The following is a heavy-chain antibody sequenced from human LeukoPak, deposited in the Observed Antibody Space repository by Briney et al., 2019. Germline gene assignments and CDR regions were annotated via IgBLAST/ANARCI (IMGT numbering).Heavy chain of an antibody. J-gene: IGHJ6*04. CDR1: GFTFSSWW. Sequence: GGSLRLSCAVSGFTFSSWWMTWVRQAPGKGLEWVANIKQDGSEKNYVDSVKGRFTISRDNAKNSLDLQMNRLRAEDTAVYYCARGHIGMDVWGKGTAVTVSS. CDR2: IKQDGSEK. V-gene: IGHV3-7*01. CDR3: ARGHIGMDV. D-gene: IGHD5-12*01.